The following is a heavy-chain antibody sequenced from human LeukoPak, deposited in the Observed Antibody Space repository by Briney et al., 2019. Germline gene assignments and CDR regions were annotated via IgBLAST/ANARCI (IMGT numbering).Heavy chain of an antibody. CDR2: IRHSDSNT. J-gene: IGHJ6*03. CDR1: GFTFSSSD. CDR3: AKRGNPTVGHHYLDV. D-gene: IGHD1-1*01. V-gene: IGHV3-23*05. Sequence: GGSLRLSCAASGFTFSSSDMSWVRQAPGSGLEWVSSIRHSDSNTYYADSVMGRFTISRDNSKNTLYLQMNSLSAEDTAVYYCAKRGNPTVGHHYLDVWGKGTTVNVSS.